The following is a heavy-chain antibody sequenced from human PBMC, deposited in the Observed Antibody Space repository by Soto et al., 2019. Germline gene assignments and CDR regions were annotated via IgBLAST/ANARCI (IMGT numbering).Heavy chain of an antibody. CDR1: GYTFTGYY. CDR3: ARDPRKPDAFDI. Sequence: ASVKVSCKASGYTFTGYYMHWVRQAPGQGLEWMGWINPNGGGTNYAQKFQGRVTMTRDTSISTAYMELSRLRSDDTAVYYCARDPRKPDAFDIWGQGTMVTVSS. CDR2: INPNGGGT. J-gene: IGHJ3*02. V-gene: IGHV1-2*02.